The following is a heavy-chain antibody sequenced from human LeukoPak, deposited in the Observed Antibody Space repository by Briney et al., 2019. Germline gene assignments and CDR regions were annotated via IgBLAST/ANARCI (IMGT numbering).Heavy chain of an antibody. CDR1: GGTFSSYA. CDR2: ITPIFGTA. V-gene: IGHV1-69*13. D-gene: IGHD5-24*01. CDR3: ARGSRDGYNLDY. Sequence: SVKVSCKASGGTFSSYAISWVRQAPGQGLEWMGGITPIFGTANYAQKFQGRVTITADESTSTAYMELSSLRSEDTAVYYCARGSRDGYNLDYWGQGTLVTVSS. J-gene: IGHJ4*02.